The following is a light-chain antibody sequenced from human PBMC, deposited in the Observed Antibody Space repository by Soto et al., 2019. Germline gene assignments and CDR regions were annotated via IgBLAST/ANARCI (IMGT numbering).Light chain of an antibody. CDR1: QSVSSY. V-gene: IGKV3-11*01. CDR3: HQRSSVFT. CDR2: DAS. Sequence: EIVLTQSPATLSLSPGERATLSCRASQSVSSYLAWYQQKPGQAPRLLIYDASNRATGIPARFSGSGSGTDFTLTINSLEPEDFAVYYCHQRSSVFTFGPGTKVDIK. J-gene: IGKJ3*01.